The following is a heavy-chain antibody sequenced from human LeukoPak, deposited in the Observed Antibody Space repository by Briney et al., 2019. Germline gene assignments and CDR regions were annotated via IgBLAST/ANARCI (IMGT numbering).Heavy chain of an antibody. J-gene: IGHJ4*02. CDR3: SSWGSTSGRDAQVF. CDR2: ISGSGGST. Sequence: PGGSLRLSCAASGFAFSSYAMSWVRQAPGKGLEWVSSISGSGGSTYYADSVRGRFTVSRDNSRNTLALQMNSLRAEDTAVYYCSSWGSTSGRDAQVFWGQGTLVTVSS. D-gene: IGHD3-16*01. V-gene: IGHV3-23*01. CDR1: GFAFSSYA.